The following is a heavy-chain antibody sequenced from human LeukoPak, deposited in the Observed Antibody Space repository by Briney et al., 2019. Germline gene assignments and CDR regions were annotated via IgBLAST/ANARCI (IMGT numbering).Heavy chain of an antibody. CDR3: ARVVTVPYYFDY. Sequence: ASVKVSCKASGYTFTSYGISWVRQAPGQGLEWMGWISAYNGNTNYAQKLQGRVAMTTDTSTSTAYMELRSLRSDDTAVYYCARVVTVPYYFDYWGQGTLVTVSS. CDR1: GYTFTSYG. J-gene: IGHJ4*02. CDR2: ISAYNGNT. V-gene: IGHV1-18*01. D-gene: IGHD5-18*01.